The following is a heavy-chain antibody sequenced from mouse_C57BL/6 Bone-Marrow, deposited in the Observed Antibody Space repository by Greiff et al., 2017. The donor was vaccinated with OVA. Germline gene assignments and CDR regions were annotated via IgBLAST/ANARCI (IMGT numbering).Heavy chain of an antibody. CDR3: AGFYGSSYLGYFDV. J-gene: IGHJ1*03. CDR1: GYSFTDYN. D-gene: IGHD1-1*01. CDR2: INPNYGTT. Sequence: EVQGVESGPELVKPGASVKISCKASGYSFTDYNMNWVKQSNGKSLEWIGVINPNYGTTSYNQKFKGKATLTVDQSSSTAYMQLNSLTSEDSAVYYCAGFYGSSYLGYFDVWGTGTTVTVSS. V-gene: IGHV1-39*01.